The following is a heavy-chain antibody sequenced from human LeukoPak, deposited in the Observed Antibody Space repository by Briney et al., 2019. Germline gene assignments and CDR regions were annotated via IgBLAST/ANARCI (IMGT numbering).Heavy chain of an antibody. J-gene: IGHJ4*02. CDR1: VYTFTSYY. CDR3: ARGPGPADDGGGYCFDY. Sequence: ASVKVSSKASVYTFTSYYLYWVRQAPGQGLEWMGVINPSGGSTTSAQKFQGRVTMTRDTSTSTVYMELRSLRSEDTAVYYCARGPGPADDGGGYCFDYWGQGTLVTVSS. V-gene: IGHV1-46*01. D-gene: IGHD3-22*01. CDR2: INPSGGST.